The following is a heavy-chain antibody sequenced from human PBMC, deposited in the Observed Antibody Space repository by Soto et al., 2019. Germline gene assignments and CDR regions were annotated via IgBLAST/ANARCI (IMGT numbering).Heavy chain of an antibody. J-gene: IGHJ4*02. D-gene: IGHD6-13*01. CDR1: GFTFSRYS. V-gene: IGHV3-21*01. CDR2: ISDSSSYI. CDR3: VRAQDGNSWSFDY. Sequence: GGSLRLSCAASGFTFSRYSMNWVRQAPGKGLEWVSSISDSSSYIYYADSVKGRFTISRDNAKNSLYLQMNSLRAEDTAVYYCVRAQDGNSWSFDYWGQGTLVTVSS.